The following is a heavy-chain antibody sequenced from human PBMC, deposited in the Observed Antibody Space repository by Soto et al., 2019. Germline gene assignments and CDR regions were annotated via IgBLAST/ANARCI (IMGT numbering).Heavy chain of an antibody. Sequence: QVQLVQSGGEVKKPGASVKVSCKASGYTFTNYGISWVRQAPGQGLEWMGWINVYNGNTKYAQKAQGRVTMTTDTSTSTAYMELRSLRSDDTAVYYCARGVGSGSYYNQYNWFAPWGQGTLVTVSS. J-gene: IGHJ5*02. V-gene: IGHV1-18*01. D-gene: IGHD3-10*01. CDR2: INVYNGNT. CDR1: GYTFTNYG. CDR3: ARGVGSGSYYNQYNWFAP.